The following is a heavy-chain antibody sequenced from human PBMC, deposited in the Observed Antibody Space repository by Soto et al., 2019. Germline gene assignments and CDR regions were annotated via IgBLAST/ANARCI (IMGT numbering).Heavy chain of an antibody. V-gene: IGHV4-31*03. Sequence: SETLSLTCTVSGGSISSGGYYWSWIRQHPGKGLEWIGYIYYSGSTYYNPSLKSRVTISVDTSKNQFSLKLSSVTAADTAVYYCARKNSEAVDTAMVMFDYFDYWGQGTLVTVSS. CDR2: IYYSGST. D-gene: IGHD5-18*01. CDR1: GGSISSGGYY. J-gene: IGHJ4*02. CDR3: ARKNSEAVDTAMVMFDYFDY.